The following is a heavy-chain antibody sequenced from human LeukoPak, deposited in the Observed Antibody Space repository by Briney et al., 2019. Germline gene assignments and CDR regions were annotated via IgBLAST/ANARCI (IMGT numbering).Heavy chain of an antibody. Sequence: SETLSLTCTVSGVSISSSSYYWGWLRQPPGKGLEWIGSIYYSGSTYYNPSLKSRVTISVDTSKNQFSLKLSSVTAADTAVYYCARVRYSSGWRRANYYDFDYWGQGTLVTVSS. CDR1: GVSISSSSYY. J-gene: IGHJ4*02. D-gene: IGHD6-19*01. CDR3: ARVRYSSGWRRANYYDFDY. V-gene: IGHV4-39*07. CDR2: IYYSGST.